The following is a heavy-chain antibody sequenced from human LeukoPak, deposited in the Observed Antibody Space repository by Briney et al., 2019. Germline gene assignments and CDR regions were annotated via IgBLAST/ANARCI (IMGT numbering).Heavy chain of an antibody. CDR3: AREKIVFVFGAPRDWYFDL. D-gene: IGHD3-3*01. CDR1: WITVSNNF. V-gene: IGHV3-53*01. Sequence: PGASLRLSCAASWITVSNNFMSWVRQAAGEVLEWVSVIYSGGATYYADSVKGRFTISRDNSKNTMYLQMNSLRAEDTAVYYCAREKIVFVFGAPRDWYFDLWGRGTLVTVSS. CDR2: IYSGGAT. J-gene: IGHJ2*01.